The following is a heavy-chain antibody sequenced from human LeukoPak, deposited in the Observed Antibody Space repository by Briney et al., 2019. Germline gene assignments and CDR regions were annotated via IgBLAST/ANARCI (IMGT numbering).Heavy chain of an antibody. Sequence: SETLSLTCAVYGGSFSGYYWSWIRQPPGKGLEWIGEINHSGSTNYNPSLKSRVTISVDTSKNQFSLKLSSVAAADTAVYYCARGGPGGSSSKPYYYYYYMDVWGKGTTVTVSS. CDR1: GGSFSGYY. V-gene: IGHV4-34*01. J-gene: IGHJ6*03. D-gene: IGHD6-13*01. CDR2: INHSGST. CDR3: ARGGPGGSSSKPYYYYYYMDV.